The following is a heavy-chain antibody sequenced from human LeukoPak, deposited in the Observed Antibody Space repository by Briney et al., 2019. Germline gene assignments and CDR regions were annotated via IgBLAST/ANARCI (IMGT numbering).Heavy chain of an antibody. Sequence: PGGSLRLSCAASGFIFSDYGMHWVRQAPGKGLEWVAVIWYDGSNKYYADSVKGRFTISRDNSKNTLYLQMNSLRAEDTAVYYCARDGSSLRSGFDYWGQGTLVTVSS. CDR2: IWYDGSNK. J-gene: IGHJ4*02. D-gene: IGHD2-15*01. CDR1: GFIFSDYG. CDR3: ARDGSSLRSGFDY. V-gene: IGHV3-33*01.